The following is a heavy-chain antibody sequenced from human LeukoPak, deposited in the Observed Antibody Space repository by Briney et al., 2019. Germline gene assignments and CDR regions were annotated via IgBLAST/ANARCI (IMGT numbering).Heavy chain of an antibody. J-gene: IGHJ4*02. CDR2: INVKSGAT. CDR3: ARVGRESSTGWLDY. D-gene: IGHD6-19*01. CDR1: GYTFIDYY. Sequence: ASVKVSCKASGYTFIDYYLNWVRQAPGQGPEWMGRINVKSGATDYAQKFQGRVTVTRDTSISTAYMELSSLRSDDTAVYYCARVGRESSTGWLDYWGQGTLVTVSS. V-gene: IGHV1-2*06.